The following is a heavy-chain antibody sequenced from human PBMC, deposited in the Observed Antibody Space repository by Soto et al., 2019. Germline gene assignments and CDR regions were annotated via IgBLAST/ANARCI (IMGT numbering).Heavy chain of an antibody. Sequence: PSETLSLTCTVSGGSILDSTYYWAWIRQSPGKGLEWIGTIFYSGGTFYTPSLKSRVTMSVDTSNNQFSLKLSSVTAADTAVYYCARVPEYWGQGTLVTVSS. CDR2: IFYSGGT. J-gene: IGHJ4*02. V-gene: IGHV4-39*07. CDR3: ARVPEY. CDR1: GGSILDSTYY.